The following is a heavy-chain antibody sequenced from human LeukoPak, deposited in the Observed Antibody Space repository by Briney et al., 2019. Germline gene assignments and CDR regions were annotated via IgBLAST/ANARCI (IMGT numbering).Heavy chain of an antibody. CDR1: GGSISSSGYY. CDR3: ATLWFGEQIIYY. J-gene: IGHJ4*02. V-gene: IGHV4-39*01. Sequence: SETLSLTCTVSGGSISSSGYYWGWIRQPPGKGLEWIGSIYYSGSTYYNSSLKSRVTISVDTSKNQFSLKLSSVTVADTAVYYCATLWFGEQIIYYWGQGTLVTVSS. D-gene: IGHD3-10*01. CDR2: IYYSGST.